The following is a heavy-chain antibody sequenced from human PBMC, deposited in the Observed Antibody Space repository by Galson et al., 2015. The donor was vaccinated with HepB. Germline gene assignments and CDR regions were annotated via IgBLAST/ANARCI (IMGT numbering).Heavy chain of an antibody. CDR1: GGTFSSYA. V-gene: IGHV1-69*04. CDR2: IIPILGIA. D-gene: IGHD6-13*01. J-gene: IGHJ3*02. CDR3: AREQHSSSWYLAFDI. Sequence: SVKVSCKASGGTFSSYAISWVRQAPGQGLEWMGRIIPILGIANYAQKFQGRVTITADKSTSTAYMELSSLRSEDTAVYYCAREQHSSSWYLAFDIWGQGTMVTVSS.